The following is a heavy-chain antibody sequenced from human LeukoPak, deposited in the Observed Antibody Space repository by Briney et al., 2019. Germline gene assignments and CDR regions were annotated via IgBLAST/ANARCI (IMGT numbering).Heavy chain of an antibody. Sequence: SETLSLTCTVSGGSISSYYWSWIRQPPGKGLEWIGYIYYSGSTNYNPSLKSRVTISVDKSKNQFSLKLSSVTAADTAVYYCARVTGGNYYYYMDVWGKGTTVTVSS. CDR1: GGSISSYY. J-gene: IGHJ6*03. V-gene: IGHV4-59*12. CDR3: ARVTGGNYYYYMDV. D-gene: IGHD3-16*01. CDR2: IYYSGST.